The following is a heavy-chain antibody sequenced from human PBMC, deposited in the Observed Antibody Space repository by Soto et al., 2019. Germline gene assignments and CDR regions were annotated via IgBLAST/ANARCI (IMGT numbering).Heavy chain of an antibody. V-gene: IGHV3-74*01. Sequence: PGGSLRLSCAASGFTFSSYWMHWVRQAPGKGLVWVSRINSDGSSTSYADSVKGRFTISRDNAKNTLYLQMNSLRAEDTAVYYCARDVQVDFWSGSNWLGPWGQGTLVTVSS. J-gene: IGHJ5*02. D-gene: IGHD3-3*01. CDR1: GFTFSSYW. CDR2: INSDGSST. CDR3: ARDVQVDFWSGSNWLGP.